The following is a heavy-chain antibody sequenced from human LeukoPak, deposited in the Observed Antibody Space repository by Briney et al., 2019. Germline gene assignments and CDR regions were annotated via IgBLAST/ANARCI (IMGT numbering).Heavy chain of an antibody. V-gene: IGHV4-34*01. CDR2: INHSGST. CDR3: ARTSTVTRRMGFGP. CDR1: GGSFSGYY. Sequence: PSETLSLTCAVYGGSFSGYYWSWIRQPPGKGLEWIGEINHSGSTNYNPSLKSRVTISVDTSKNQFSLKLSSVTAADTAVYYCARTSTVTRRMGFGPWGQGTLVTVSS. J-gene: IGHJ5*02. D-gene: IGHD4-17*01.